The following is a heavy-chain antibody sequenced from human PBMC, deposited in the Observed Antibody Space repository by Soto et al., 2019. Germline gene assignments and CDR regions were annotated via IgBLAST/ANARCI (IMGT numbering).Heavy chain of an antibody. V-gene: IGHV4-59*08. CDR3: ARGAKWLVGTFDY. Sequence: PSETLSLTCTVSGGSISSYYWSWIRQPPGKGLEWIGYIYYSGSTNYNPSLKSRVTISVDTSKNQFSLKLSPVTAADTAVYYCARGAKWLVGTFDYWGQGTLVTVSS. CDR1: GGSISSYY. CDR2: IYYSGST. J-gene: IGHJ4*02. D-gene: IGHD6-19*01.